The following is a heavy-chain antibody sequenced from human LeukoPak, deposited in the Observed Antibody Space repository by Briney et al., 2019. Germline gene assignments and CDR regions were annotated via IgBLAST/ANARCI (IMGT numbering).Heavy chain of an antibody. Sequence: GGSLRLSCAASGFTFSSYDMHWVRQATGKGLEWVSAIGTAGDTYYPGSVKGRFTISRENAKNSLYLQMNSLRAGDTAVYYCARGDSSGWYQAFDIWGQGTMVTVSS. J-gene: IGHJ3*02. D-gene: IGHD6-19*01. V-gene: IGHV3-13*01. CDR3: ARGDSSGWYQAFDI. CDR1: GFTFSSYD. CDR2: IGTAGDT.